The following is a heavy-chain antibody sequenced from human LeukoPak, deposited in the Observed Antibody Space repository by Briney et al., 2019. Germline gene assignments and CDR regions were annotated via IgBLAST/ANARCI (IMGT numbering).Heavy chain of an antibody. CDR2: ISHSGSP. CDR3: ATEALSVAVREYYFDL. V-gene: IGHV4-4*02. CDR1: GASINNNNR. D-gene: IGHD6-19*01. J-gene: IGHJ4*02. Sequence: SETLSLTCAVSGASINNNNRWSWVGQPPGKGLEWIGEISHSGSPNCNPFLKSRVTISLAKFRDQFSLNLGSLTAPFTAVYYRATEALSVAVREYYFDLWGQGIPVTVSS.